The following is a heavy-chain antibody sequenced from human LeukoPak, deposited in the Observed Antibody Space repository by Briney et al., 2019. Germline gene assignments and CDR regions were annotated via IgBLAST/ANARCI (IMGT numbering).Heavy chain of an antibody. CDR2: ISNNGGYT. V-gene: IGHV3-23*01. CDR3: AKQLGYCSDGSCYFPY. J-gene: IGHJ4*02. CDR1: GFTFSSSA. D-gene: IGHD2-15*01. Sequence: GGSLRLSCAASGFTFSSSAMSWVRQAPGKGLEWVSAISNNGGYTYYADSVQGRFTISRDNSKSTLCLQMNSLRAEDTAVYYCAKQLGYCSDGSCYFPYWGQGTLVTVYS.